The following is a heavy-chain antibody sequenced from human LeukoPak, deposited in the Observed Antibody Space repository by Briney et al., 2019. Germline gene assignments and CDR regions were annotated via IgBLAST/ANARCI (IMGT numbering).Heavy chain of an antibody. J-gene: IGHJ1*01. Sequence: PGGSLRLSCAASGFTFSSYSMNWVRQAPRKGLEWVSYISSSSTIYYADSVKGRFTISRDNAKNSLYLQMNSLRAEDTAVYYCARDSSGKNWGQGTLVTVSS. CDR2: ISSSSTI. V-gene: IGHV3-48*01. CDR3: ARDSSGKN. CDR1: GFTFSSYS. D-gene: IGHD6-19*01.